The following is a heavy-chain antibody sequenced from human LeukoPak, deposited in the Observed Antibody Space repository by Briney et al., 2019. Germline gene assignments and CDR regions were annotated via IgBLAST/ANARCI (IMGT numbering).Heavy chain of an antibody. CDR2: IYYSGST. Sequence: SETLSLTCTVSGGSISSYYWSWIRQPPGKGLEWIGYIYYSGSTNYNPSLKSRVTISVDTSKNQFSPKLSSVTAADTAVYYCARIEYSSSSGGYYFDYWGQGTLVTVSS. D-gene: IGHD6-6*01. CDR3: ARIEYSSSSGGYYFDY. CDR1: GGSISSYY. J-gene: IGHJ4*02. V-gene: IGHV4-59*01.